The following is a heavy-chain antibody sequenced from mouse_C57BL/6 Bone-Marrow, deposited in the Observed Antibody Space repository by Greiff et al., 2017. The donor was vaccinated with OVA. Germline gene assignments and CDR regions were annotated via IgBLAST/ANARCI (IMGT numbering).Heavy chain of an antibody. CDR3: ARRRRLRFDY. Sequence: VQRVESGAELARPGASVKLSCKASGYTFTSYGISWVKQRTGQGLEWIGEIYPRSGNTYYNEKFKGKATLTADKSSSTAYMELRSLTSEDSAVYFCARRRRLRFDYWGQGTLSQSPQ. D-gene: IGHD3-2*02. CDR1: GYTFTSYG. J-gene: IGHJ2*01. V-gene: IGHV1-81*01. CDR2: IYPRSGNT.